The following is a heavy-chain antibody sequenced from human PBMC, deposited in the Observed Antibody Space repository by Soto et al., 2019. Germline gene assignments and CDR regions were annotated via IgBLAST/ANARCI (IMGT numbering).Heavy chain of an antibody. CDR1: GFTLVKYP. V-gene: IGHV3-23*01. D-gene: IGHD6-13*01. CDR2: INNNSGIV. CDR3: AKVSSSWYAGFFDL. Sequence: PGGSLRLSCAASGFTLVKYPMNWVRQVPGKGLEWVSYINNNSGIVYYADSVKGRFTISRDNSMNTLYLQMNTLRAEDTAIYYCAKVSSSWYAGFFDLWGQGTLVTVSS. J-gene: IGHJ4*02.